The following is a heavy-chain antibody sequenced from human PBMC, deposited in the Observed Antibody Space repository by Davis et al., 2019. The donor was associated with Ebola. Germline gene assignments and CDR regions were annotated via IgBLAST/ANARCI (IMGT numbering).Heavy chain of an antibody. V-gene: IGHV5-51*01. J-gene: IGHJ6*02. Sequence: GESLKISCTGSGYTFTAYWIGWVRQMPGKGLEWMGMMYPGDPDTRYSPSFQGQVTISADKSISTAYLQWSSLKASDTAMYYCARHYYYDSSGYHYYYYGMDVWGQGTTVTVSS. CDR2: MYPGDPDT. CDR3: ARHYYYDSSGYHYYYYGMDV. CDR1: GYTFTAYW. D-gene: IGHD3-22*01.